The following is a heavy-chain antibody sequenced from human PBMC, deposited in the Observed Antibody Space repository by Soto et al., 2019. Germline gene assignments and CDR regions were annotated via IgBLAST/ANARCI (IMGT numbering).Heavy chain of an antibody. CDR3: ANLPNSWDSYYYYRMDV. D-gene: IGHD2-15*01. Sequence: PGGSLRLSCGGFGYAFSAHGMHWVRQAPGKGLEWVAAIWYDGGTKLYADSVKGRFTISRDNSKNILYLQMDGLRAEDTAVYYCANLPNSWDSYYYYRMDVWGKGTTVTVSS. CDR2: IWYDGGTK. V-gene: IGHV3-33*06. CDR1: GYAFSAHG. J-gene: IGHJ6*04.